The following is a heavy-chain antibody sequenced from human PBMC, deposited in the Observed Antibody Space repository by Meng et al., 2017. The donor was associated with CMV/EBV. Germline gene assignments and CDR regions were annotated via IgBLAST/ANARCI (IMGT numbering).Heavy chain of an antibody. Sequence: ASVKSCKASGYTFTGYYMHWVRQVPGQGLEWMGCINPNSGGTRYAQKFQGRVTMTRDMSINTGYMELSRLRLDDTAIYYCARAGVPGWGQGTLVTVSS. D-gene: IGHD2-8*01. CDR2: INPNSGGT. CDR3: ARAGVPG. J-gene: IGHJ4*02. CDR1: GYTFTGYY. V-gene: IGHV1-2*02.